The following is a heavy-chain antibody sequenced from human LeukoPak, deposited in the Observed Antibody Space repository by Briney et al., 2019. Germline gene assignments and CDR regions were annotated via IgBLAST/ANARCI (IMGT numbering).Heavy chain of an antibody. Sequence: SPSETLSLTCTVSGGSISSGDYYWSWLRQPPGKGLEWIGYIYYSGSTYYNPSLKSRVTISVDTSKNQFSLKLSSVTAADTAVYYCARDLYGDYPDPWGQGTLVTVSS. CDR1: GGSISSGDYY. J-gene: IGHJ5*02. CDR2: IYYSGST. D-gene: IGHD4-17*01. CDR3: ARDLYGDYPDP. V-gene: IGHV4-30-4*01.